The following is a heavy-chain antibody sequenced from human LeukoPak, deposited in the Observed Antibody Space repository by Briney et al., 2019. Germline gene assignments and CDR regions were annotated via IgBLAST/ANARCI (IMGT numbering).Heavy chain of an antibody. CDR1: GYNFISYY. Sequence: ASVKVSCKASGYNFISYYMHWVRQAPGQGLEWMGIINPSGGSTSYAQKFQDRVTMTRDTSTSTVYMELSSLKSEDTAVYYCAREDVVLVDAVRYYYYGMGVWGRGTTVTVSS. CDR3: AREDVVLVDAVRYYYYGMGV. CDR2: INPSGGST. V-gene: IGHV1-46*01. D-gene: IGHD2-8*01. J-gene: IGHJ6*02.